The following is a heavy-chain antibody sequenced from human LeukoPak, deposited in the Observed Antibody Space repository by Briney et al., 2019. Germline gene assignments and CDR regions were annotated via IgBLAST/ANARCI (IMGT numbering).Heavy chain of an antibody. Sequence: ASVKVSCKAPGNTFTRYGFSWLRQAPGQGLEWMGWISAYNGGTSYAQKFQGRFTMSTDTSTSTVYMELRSLRSDDTAVYFCARDNVERSTIRDFGYWGQGTLVTVSS. V-gene: IGHV1-18*01. J-gene: IGHJ4*02. CDR3: ARDNVERSTIRDFGY. CDR2: ISAYNGGT. CDR1: GNTFTRYG. D-gene: IGHD5-24*01.